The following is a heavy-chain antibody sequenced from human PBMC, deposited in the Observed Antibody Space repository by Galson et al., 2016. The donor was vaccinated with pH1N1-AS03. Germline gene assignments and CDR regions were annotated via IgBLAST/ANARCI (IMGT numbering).Heavy chain of an antibody. V-gene: IGHV3-13*01. J-gene: IGHJ6*04. CDR2: IAAVGTT. CDR1: GFTVSTYD. Sequence: SLRLSCAASGFTVSTYDMHWVRQSAGGGLEWVSLIAAVGTTEYAGSVKGRFTIFRDNVKNSLYLQMNNLRAEDTALYYCAVWGYISNTHGLDVWGKGTTATVSS. CDR3: AVWGYISNTHGLDV. D-gene: IGHD5-18*01.